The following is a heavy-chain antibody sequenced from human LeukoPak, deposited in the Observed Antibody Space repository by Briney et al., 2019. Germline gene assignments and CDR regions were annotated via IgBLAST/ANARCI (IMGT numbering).Heavy chain of an antibody. V-gene: IGHV4-31*03. J-gene: IGHJ4*02. CDR2: IYYSGST. CDR1: GGSISSGGYY. CDR3: ARSGYYSVGFDY. Sequence: PSETLSLTCTVSGGSISSGGYYWSWIRQHPGKGLEWIGYIYYSGSTYYNPSLKSRVTISVDTSKNQFSLKLSSVTAADTAVYYCARSGYYSVGFDYWGQGTLVTVSS. D-gene: IGHD3-22*01.